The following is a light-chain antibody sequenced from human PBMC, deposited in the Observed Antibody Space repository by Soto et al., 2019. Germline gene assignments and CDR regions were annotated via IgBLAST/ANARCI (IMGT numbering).Light chain of an antibody. CDR3: QQYNNWAET. V-gene: IGKV3-15*01. CDR1: QSVSSN. J-gene: IGKJ3*01. CDR2: GAS. Sequence: IVMTQSPATLSVSLGERATLSCRASQSVSSNLAWYQQKPGQAPRLLIYGASTRATGIPARFSGSGSGTEFPLTLSSLQSEDFAVYYCQQYNNWAETFGPGTKVDIK.